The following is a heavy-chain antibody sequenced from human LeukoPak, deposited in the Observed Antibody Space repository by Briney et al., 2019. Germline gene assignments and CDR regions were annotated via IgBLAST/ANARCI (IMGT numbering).Heavy chain of an antibody. CDR3: ARGMHLALDY. J-gene: IGHJ4*02. CDR1: GGSISSGGYY. Sequence: SETLSLTCTVSGGSISSGGYYWSWIRQHPGKGLEWIGYIHHSGSTYYNPSLKSRLIISLDTSKNQFSLKLNSVTAADTAVYYCARGMHLALDYWGQGTLVTVSS. CDR2: IHHSGST. V-gene: IGHV4-31*03.